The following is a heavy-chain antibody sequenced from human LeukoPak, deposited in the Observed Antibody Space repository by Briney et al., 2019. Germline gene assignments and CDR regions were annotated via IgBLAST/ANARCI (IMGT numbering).Heavy chain of an antibody. CDR1: GFTFSSYG. J-gene: IGHJ4*02. V-gene: IGHV3-30*02. D-gene: IGHD2-21*02. Sequence: GGSLRLSCAASGFTFSSYGMHWVRQAPGKGLEWVAFIRYDGSNKYYADSVKGRFTISRDNSKNTLYLQMNSLRAEDTAVYYCAKVSVAYCGGDCHIDYWGQGTLVTVSS. CDR2: IRYDGSNK. CDR3: AKVSVAYCGGDCHIDY.